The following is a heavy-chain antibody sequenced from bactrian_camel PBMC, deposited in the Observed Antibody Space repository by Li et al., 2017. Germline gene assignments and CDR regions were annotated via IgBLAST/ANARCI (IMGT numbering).Heavy chain of an antibody. V-gene: IGHV3S54*01. Sequence: HVQLVESGGGSVQAGGSLRLSCVASDNFFSNNCMGWFRQAPGKEREPVAGIYTSDGSIYYADQVKGRLTISHDNAKATVYLQLNSLKTENMAMYNCANTVAGSPYYWGQGTQVTVS. CDR3: ANTVAGSPYY. CDR1: DNFFSNNC. CDR2: IYTSDGSI. D-gene: IGHD6*01. J-gene: IGHJ4*01.